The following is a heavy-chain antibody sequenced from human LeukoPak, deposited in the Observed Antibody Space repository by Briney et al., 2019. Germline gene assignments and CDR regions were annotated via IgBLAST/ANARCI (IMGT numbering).Heavy chain of an antibody. CDR3: ARGRSMVRGVIWNY. J-gene: IGHJ4*02. CDR1: GGSISSYY. CDR2: IYYSGST. V-gene: IGHV4-59*01. Sequence: SETLSLTXTVSGGSISSYYWSWIRQPPGKGLEWIGYIYYSGSTNYNPSLKSRVTISVDTSKNQFSLKLSSVTAADTAVYYCARGRSMVRGVIWNYWGPGTLVTVSS. D-gene: IGHD3-10*01.